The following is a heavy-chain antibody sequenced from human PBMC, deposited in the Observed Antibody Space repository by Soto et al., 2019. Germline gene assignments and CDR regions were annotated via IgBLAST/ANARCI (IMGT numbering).Heavy chain of an antibody. CDR2: IRDKANSYAT. CDR3: TRYYYDSSGYPLLGY. V-gene: IGHV3-73*02. J-gene: IGHJ4*02. CDR1: GFTFSGSA. D-gene: IGHD3-22*01. Sequence: EVQLVESGGGLVQPGGSLKLSCAASGFTFSGSAMHWVRQASGKGLEWVGRIRDKANSYATAYAASVKGRFTISRDDSKTTAYLQMNSLKTEDTAVYYCTRYYYDSSGYPLLGYWGQGTLVTVSS.